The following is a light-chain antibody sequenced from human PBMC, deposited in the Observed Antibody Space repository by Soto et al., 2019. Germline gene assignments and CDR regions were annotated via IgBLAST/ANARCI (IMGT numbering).Light chain of an antibody. Sequence: EIAFTPSQGLLTWSPGERAILXGKTSQSVSSYLVWCHQQRGQAPRSLLYYAATRGTGILARFSGSGGGTDFSLTISSLEHEDVSAEYYQHHYSSPPSTFGQGTKVDIK. CDR1: QSVSSY. V-gene: IGKV3-11*01. J-gene: IGKJ1*01. CDR3: QHHYSSPPST. CDR2: YAA.